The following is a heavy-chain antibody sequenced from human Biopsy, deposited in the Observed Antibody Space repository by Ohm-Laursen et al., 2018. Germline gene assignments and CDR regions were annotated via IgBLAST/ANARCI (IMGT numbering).Heavy chain of an antibody. CDR2: TYYRGTS. D-gene: IGHD2/OR15-2a*01. J-gene: IGHJ3*02. Sequence: SETLSLTCSVSGGSVGDYFLSWIRLVTGQRPEWIGYTYYRGTSENNPSLRSRVTTSVDISRNQFFLNMKSVTGADTAVYYCAAFPFSGGAAFDIWGQGTTVIVSS. CDR1: GGSVGDYF. V-gene: IGHV4-59*02. CDR3: AAFPFSGGAAFDI.